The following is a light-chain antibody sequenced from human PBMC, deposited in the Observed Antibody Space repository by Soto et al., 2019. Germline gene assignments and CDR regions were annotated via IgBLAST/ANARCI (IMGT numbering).Light chain of an antibody. CDR1: QSLLHSNGYNY. Sequence: DIVMTQSPLSLPVTPGEPASISCRSSQSLLHSNGYNYLDWYLQKPGQSPQLLIYLGFNRPSGVPARFSGSGSGTDFTLKISRVEAEDVGVYYCMQSLQTPRTFGQGTKVEIK. V-gene: IGKV2-28*01. CDR2: LGF. J-gene: IGKJ1*01. CDR3: MQSLQTPRT.